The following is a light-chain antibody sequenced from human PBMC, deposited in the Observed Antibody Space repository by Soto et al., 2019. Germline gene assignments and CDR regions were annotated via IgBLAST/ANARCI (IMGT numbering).Light chain of an antibody. J-gene: IGLJ2*01. CDR2: EVT. CDR3: SSYGGNNNLI. Sequence: QSALTQPPSASGSPGQSVTISCTGTSSDVGGYTYVSWYQQYPGKAPKLMIYEVTKRPSGVPDRFSGSKSGTTASPTVSGLQDEDEADYYCSSYGGNNNLIFGGGTQLTVL. CDR1: SSDVGGYTY. V-gene: IGLV2-8*01.